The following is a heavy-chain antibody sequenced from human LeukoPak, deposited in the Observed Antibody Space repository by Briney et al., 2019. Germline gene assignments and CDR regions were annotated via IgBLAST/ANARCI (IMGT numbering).Heavy chain of an antibody. D-gene: IGHD4-17*01. CDR1: GFTFSSYS. CDR2: ISSSSNYI. J-gene: IGHJ6*03. V-gene: IGHV3-21*01. Sequence: GGSLRLSCAASGFTFSSYSMNWVRQAPGKGLEWVSSISSSSNYIYYADSVKGRFTISRDNAKNSLYLQMNSLRAEDTAVYYCARDSSDGDFLGYYYYMDVWGKGTTVTVSS. CDR3: ARDSSDGDFLGYYYYMDV.